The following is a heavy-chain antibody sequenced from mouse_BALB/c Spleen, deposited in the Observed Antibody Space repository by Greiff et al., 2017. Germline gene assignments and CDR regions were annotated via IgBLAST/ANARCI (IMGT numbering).Heavy chain of an antibody. Sequence: EVKVVESGGGLVKPGGSLTLSCAASGFTFSSCAMSWVRQSPEKRLEWVAEISSGGSYTYYPDTVTGRFSISRDNAKNTLYLEMSSLRPEDTAMYTCVRERDYYGSSYEAMDYWGQGTSVTVAS. CDR3: VRERDYYGSSYEAMDY. V-gene: IGHV5-9-4*01. CDR1: GFTFSSCA. J-gene: IGHJ4*01. D-gene: IGHD1-1*01. CDR2: ISSGGSYT.